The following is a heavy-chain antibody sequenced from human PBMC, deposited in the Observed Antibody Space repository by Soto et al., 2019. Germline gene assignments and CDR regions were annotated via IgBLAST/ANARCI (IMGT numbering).Heavy chain of an antibody. Sequence: SETQSLTSTVSGGSIGSGGYYWSWIRQHPGKGLEWIGYIYYSGSTSYNPYYNPSLRSRVTISVDTSKNQFSLKLSSVTAADSAMYYCARASFFSDYCFDYWGQGTLVTVSS. J-gene: IGHJ4*02. CDR2: IYYSGSTSYNP. V-gene: IGHV4-31*03. CDR1: GGSIGSGGYY. D-gene: IGHD3-3*02. CDR3: ARASFFSDYCFDY.